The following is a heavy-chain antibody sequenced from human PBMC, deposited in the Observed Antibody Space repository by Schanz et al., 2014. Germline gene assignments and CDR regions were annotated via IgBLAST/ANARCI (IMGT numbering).Heavy chain of an antibody. CDR3: ARDRLAAQGIDS. CDR2: INSVGSNT. J-gene: IGHJ4*02. V-gene: IGHV3-74*01. Sequence: EVQLVESGGGLVQPGGSLRLSCSASGFTFSTFAMHWVRQDPGKGLVWVARINSVGSNTDYADSVTGRFTISRDNAKNTLYLQMSSLRAEDTAVYYCARDRLAAQGIDSWGQGTLVTVSS. CDR1: GFTFSTFA. D-gene: IGHD6-6*01.